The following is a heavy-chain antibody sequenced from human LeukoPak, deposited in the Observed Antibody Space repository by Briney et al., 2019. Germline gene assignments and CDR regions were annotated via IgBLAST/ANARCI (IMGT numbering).Heavy chain of an antibody. V-gene: IGHV3-30*03. CDR2: ISYDGSNK. D-gene: IGHD3-22*01. Sequence: GRSLRLSCAASGFTFSSYGMHWVRQAPGKGLEWVAVISYDGSNKYYADSVKGRFTISRDNSKNTLYLEMNSLRAEDKAVYYCARRNHYESKESDYWGQGTLVTVSS. CDR3: ARRNHYESKESDY. J-gene: IGHJ4*02. CDR1: GFTFSSYG.